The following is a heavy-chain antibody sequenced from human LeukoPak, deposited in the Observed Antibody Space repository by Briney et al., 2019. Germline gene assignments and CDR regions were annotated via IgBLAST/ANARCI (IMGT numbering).Heavy chain of an antibody. CDR1: GXSVASGGCY. Sequence: SETLSLTCTVSGXSVASGGCYWNWIRQPPGKGLEWIGYIYYSVSTNYNLSLKSRVTISVDTSENQFSLKLTSVTAADTAVYYCARGGRGRNWFDPWGQGTLVTVSS. CDR2: IYYSVST. CDR3: ARGGRGRNWFDP. J-gene: IGHJ5*02. D-gene: IGHD3-10*01. V-gene: IGHV4-61*08.